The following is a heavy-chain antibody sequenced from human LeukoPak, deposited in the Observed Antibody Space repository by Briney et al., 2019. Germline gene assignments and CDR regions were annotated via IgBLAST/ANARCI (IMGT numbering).Heavy chain of an antibody. V-gene: IGHV4-34*01. CDR3: ARGLINCSSTSCYTRFFDY. J-gene: IGHJ4*02. CDR2: INHSGST. Sequence: SETLSLTCAVYGGSFSGYYWSWIRQPPGKGLEWIGEINHSGSTNYNPSLKSRVTISVDTSKNQFSLKLSSVTAADTAVYYCARGLINCSSTSCYTRFFDYWGQGTLVTVSS. CDR1: GGSFSGYY. D-gene: IGHD2-2*02.